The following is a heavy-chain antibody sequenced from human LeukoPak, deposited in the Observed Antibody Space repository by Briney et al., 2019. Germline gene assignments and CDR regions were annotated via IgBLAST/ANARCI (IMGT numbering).Heavy chain of an antibody. CDR2: ISSNGGST. J-gene: IGHJ5*02. V-gene: IGHV3-64*01. CDR1: GFTFSSYA. D-gene: IGHD5-18*01. CDR3: ARASYGYGNNWFDP. Sequence: GGSLRLSCAASGFTFSSYAMHWVRQAPGKGLEYVSAISSNGGSTYYANSVKGRFTISRDNSKNTVYLQMGSLRAEDMAVYYCARASYGYGNNWFDPWGQGTLVTGSS.